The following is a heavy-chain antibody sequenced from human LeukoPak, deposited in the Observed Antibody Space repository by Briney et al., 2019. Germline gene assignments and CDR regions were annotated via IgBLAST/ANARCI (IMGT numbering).Heavy chain of an antibody. CDR1: GYTFTGYY. CDR3: ARVAKRIAGFDP. Sequence: ASVKVSCKASGYTFTGYYMHWVRQAPGQGLEWMGWINPNSGGTNYAQKFQGRVTMTRDTSISTAYMELSRLRSDDTAVYYCARVAKRIAGFDPWDQGTLVTVSS. V-gene: IGHV1-2*02. D-gene: IGHD6-13*01. CDR2: INPNSGGT. J-gene: IGHJ5*02.